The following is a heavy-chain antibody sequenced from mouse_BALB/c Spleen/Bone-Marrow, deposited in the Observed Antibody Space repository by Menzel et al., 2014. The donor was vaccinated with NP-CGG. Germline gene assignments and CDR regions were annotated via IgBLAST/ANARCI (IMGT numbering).Heavy chain of an antibody. J-gene: IGHJ4*01. Sequence: DVKLVESGPGLVKPSQSLSLTCSVTGYSITSGYYWNWIRQFPGNKLEWMGCISYDGSNNYNPSLKNRISITRGTSKNQFFLKLNSVTTEDTATYYCARGGPYDYDYAMDYWGQGTSVTVSS. CDR3: ARGGPYDYDYAMDY. V-gene: IGHV3-6*02. CDR2: ISYDGSN. D-gene: IGHD2-4*01. CDR1: GYSITSGYY.